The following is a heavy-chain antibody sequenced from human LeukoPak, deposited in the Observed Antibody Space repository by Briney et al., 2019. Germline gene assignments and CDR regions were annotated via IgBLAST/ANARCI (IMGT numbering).Heavy chain of an antibody. CDR1: AFTFSSYA. Sequence: PGGSLRLSCAASAFTFSSYAMSWVRQAPGKGLEWVSAISGSGGSTYYADSVKGRFTISRDNSKNTLYLQMNSLRAEDTAVYYCAKGVGYDILTGRPHAFDIWGQGTMVTVSS. D-gene: IGHD3-9*01. CDR3: AKGVGYDILTGRPHAFDI. J-gene: IGHJ3*02. CDR2: ISGSGGST. V-gene: IGHV3-23*01.